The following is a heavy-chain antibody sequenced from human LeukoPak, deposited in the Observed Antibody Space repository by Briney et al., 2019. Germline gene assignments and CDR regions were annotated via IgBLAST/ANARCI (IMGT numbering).Heavy chain of an antibody. CDR1: GFTFSDYY. V-gene: IGHV3-23*01. J-gene: IGHJ4*02. Sequence: GGSLRLSCAASGFTFSDYYMSWIRQAPGKGLEWVSAISGSGGSTYYADSVKGRFTISRDNSKNTLYLQMNSLRAEDTAVYYCAKDPDIAVVPAAILGYDYWGQGTLVTVSS. D-gene: IGHD2-2*01. CDR3: AKDPDIAVVPAAILGYDY. CDR2: ISGSGGST.